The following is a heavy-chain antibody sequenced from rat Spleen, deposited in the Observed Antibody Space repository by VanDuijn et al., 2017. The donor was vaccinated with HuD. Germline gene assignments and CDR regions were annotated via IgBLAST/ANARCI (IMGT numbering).Heavy chain of an antibody. Sequence: QVQLKESGPGLVQPSQTLSLTCSVSGFSLNSNGVSWVRQPPGKGLEWIAAISSGGSTYYNSALKSRLSISRDTSKSQVFLKMNSLQTEDTAIYFCTRERVPGYNYYFDYWGQGVMVTVSS. J-gene: IGHJ2*01. V-gene: IGHV2S12*01. CDR3: TRERVPGYNYYFDY. D-gene: IGHD1-4*01. CDR1: GFSLNSNG. CDR2: ISSGGST.